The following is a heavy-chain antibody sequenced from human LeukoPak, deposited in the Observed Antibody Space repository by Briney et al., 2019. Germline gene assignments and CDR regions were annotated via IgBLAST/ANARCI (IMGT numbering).Heavy chain of an antibody. V-gene: IGHV4-59*11. J-gene: IGHJ6*02. CDR1: GGSISNQY. CDR2: MSYSGSS. D-gene: IGHD3-10*01. Sequence: KASETLSLTCTVSGGSISNQYWSWIRQPPGKGLEWMGYMSYSGSSDFNPSLNGRGTISVDMSKNQFSLKLTSVTAADTAVHYCARERVEGTGAGSYYHFGMDVWGQGTTVTVSS. CDR3: ARERVEGTGAGSYYHFGMDV.